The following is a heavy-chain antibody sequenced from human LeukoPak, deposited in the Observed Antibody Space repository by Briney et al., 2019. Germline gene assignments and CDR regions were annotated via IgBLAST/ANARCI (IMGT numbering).Heavy chain of an antibody. J-gene: IGHJ4*02. CDR2: IYSGGST. CDR3: ARAYCSSTSCYTHGYSWDYFDY. Sequence: PGGSLRLSCAASGFTVSSNYMSWVRQAPGKGLEWVSVIYSGGSTYYADSVKGRFTISRDNSKNTLYLQMNSLRAEDTAVYYCARAYCSSTSCYTHGYSWDYFDYWGQGTLVTVSS. D-gene: IGHD2-2*02. V-gene: IGHV3-53*01. CDR1: GFTVSSNY.